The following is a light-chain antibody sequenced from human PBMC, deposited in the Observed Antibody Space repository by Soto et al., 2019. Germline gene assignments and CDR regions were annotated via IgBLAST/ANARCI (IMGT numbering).Light chain of an antibody. CDR1: SSDIGAYDY. Sequence: QSALTQPASVSGSPGQSITISCTGTSSDIGAYDYVSWYQQYPGRVPKLLIHEVTNRPSGVSDRFSGSKSGNTASLTISGLKTEDEDDYYCSSHAGSSAFYVFGTGTKVTV. J-gene: IGLJ1*01. CDR3: SSHAGSSAFYV. CDR2: EVT. V-gene: IGLV2-14*01.